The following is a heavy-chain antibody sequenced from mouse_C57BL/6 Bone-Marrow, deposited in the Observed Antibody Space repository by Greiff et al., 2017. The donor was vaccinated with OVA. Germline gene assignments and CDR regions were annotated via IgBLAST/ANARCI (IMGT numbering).Heavy chain of an antibody. J-gene: IGHJ4*01. V-gene: IGHV1-54*01. Sequence: VQLQQSGAELVRPGTSVKVSCKASGYAFTNYLIEWVKQRPGQGLEWIGVINPGSGGTNYNEKFKGKATLTADKSSSTAYMQLSSLTSEDSSVYYGARWSWLTVCYAMDYWGQGTSVTVSS. D-gene: IGHD4-1*01. CDR2: INPGSGGT. CDR1: GYAFTNYL. CDR3: ARWSWLTVCYAMDY.